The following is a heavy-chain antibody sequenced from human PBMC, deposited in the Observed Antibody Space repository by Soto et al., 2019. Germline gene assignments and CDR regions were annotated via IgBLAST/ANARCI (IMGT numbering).Heavy chain of an antibody. V-gene: IGHV4-59*01. CDR3: ARGRGSGYPPAHYMDV. CDR2: IYYSGST. J-gene: IGHJ6*03. Sequence: PSETLSLTCTVSGGSISSYYWSWIRQPPGKGLEWIGYIYYSGSTNYNPSLKSRVTISVDTSKNQFSLKLSSVTAADTAVYHCARGRGSGYPPAHYMDVWGKGTTVTVSS. CDR1: GGSISSYY. D-gene: IGHD3-3*01.